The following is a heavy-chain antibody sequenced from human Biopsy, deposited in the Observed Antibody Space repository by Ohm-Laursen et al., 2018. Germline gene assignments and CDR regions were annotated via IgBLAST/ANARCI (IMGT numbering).Heavy chain of an antibody. CDR2: INKDGSVT. CDR1: GFTFTQYW. J-gene: IGHJ3*01. CDR3: ARDAGGGDSINGWYDALDL. D-gene: IGHD2-8*01. V-gene: IGHV3-7*01. Sequence: GQTLSLTCAAFGFTFTQYWMTWVRQSPGKGLEWVANINKDGSVTNYLDSVKGRFAVARDNAKNAAYLQMNSLRTEGTAIYYCARDAGGGDSINGWYDALDLWGRGTTVTVSS.